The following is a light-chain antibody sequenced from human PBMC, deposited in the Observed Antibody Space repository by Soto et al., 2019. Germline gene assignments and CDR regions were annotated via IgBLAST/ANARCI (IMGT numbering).Light chain of an antibody. J-gene: IGKJ4*01. CDR2: DAS. CDR3: QQRSDWLLT. V-gene: IGKV3-11*01. CDR1: QSVSSY. Sequence: EIVLTQSPATLSLSPGERATLSCRASQSVSSYLAWYQQKPGQAPRLLFYDASNRATGIPVRFSGSGSGTDFTLTVSSLEPEDFAVYYCQQRSDWLLTFGGGTKVDIK.